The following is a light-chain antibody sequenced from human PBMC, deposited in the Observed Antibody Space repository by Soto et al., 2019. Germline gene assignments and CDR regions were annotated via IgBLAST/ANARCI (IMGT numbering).Light chain of an antibody. J-gene: IGKJ1*01. Sequence: EIVLTQSPGTLSLSPGERATLSCRASQSVSSSYLAWYQQKPGQAPRLLIYGASSRATGIPDRFSGSGSGTVFTLTISRLEPEDFAVYYCQQYGSSRTWTFGQGTKVEIK. CDR1: QSVSSSY. CDR2: GAS. V-gene: IGKV3-20*01. CDR3: QQYGSSRTWT.